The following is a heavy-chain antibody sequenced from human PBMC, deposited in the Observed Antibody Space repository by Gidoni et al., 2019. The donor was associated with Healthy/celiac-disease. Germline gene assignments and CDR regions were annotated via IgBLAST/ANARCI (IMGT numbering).Heavy chain of an antibody. CDR3: ARVVSSGSYYNGHRGRYYFDY. Sequence: QVQLQESGPGLVKPSQTLSLTCTVSGGSISSGDYYWGWIRQPPGKGLEWIGYIYYSGSTYYNPSLKSRVTISVDTSKNQFSLKLSSVTAADTAVYYCARVVSSGSYYNGHRGRYYFDYWGQGTLVTVSS. D-gene: IGHD3-10*01. J-gene: IGHJ4*02. CDR2: IYYSGST. CDR1: GGSISSGDYY. V-gene: IGHV4-30-4*01.